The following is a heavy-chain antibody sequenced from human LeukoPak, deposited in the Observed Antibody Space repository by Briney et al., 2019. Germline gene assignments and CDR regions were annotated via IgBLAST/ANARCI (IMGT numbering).Heavy chain of an antibody. CDR2: IYPRDGST. Sequence: ASVKVSCKASGYTFTNNYIHWVRQAPGQGLEWMGMIYPRDGSTSYAQKFQGRVTVTRDTSTSTVQMELSGLRSEDTAVYYCARDQEGFDYWGQGTLVTVSS. J-gene: IGHJ4*02. V-gene: IGHV1-46*01. CDR1: GYTFTNNY. CDR3: ARDQEGFDY.